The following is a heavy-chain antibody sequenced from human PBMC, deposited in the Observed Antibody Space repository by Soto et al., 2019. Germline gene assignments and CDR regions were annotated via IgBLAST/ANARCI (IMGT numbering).Heavy chain of an antibody. CDR2: INYSGST. CDR3: ARDSGDSRSDWFDP. V-gene: IGHV4-59*01. Sequence: PSVTLSLTCTVAGGSLISYYWSWIRTTPGKGLEWIGYINYSGSTNHNPSLKSRVTISVDTSKKQFSLKLTSVTAADTAVYYCARDSGDSRSDWFDPWGQGTLVTVSS. CDR1: GGSLISYY. J-gene: IGHJ5*02. D-gene: IGHD3-10*01.